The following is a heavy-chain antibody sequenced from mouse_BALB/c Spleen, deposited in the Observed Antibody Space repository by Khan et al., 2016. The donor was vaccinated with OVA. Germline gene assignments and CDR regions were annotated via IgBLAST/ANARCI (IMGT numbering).Heavy chain of an antibody. J-gene: IGHJ4*01. Sequence: QVQLQQSGPGLVAPSQSLSITCTISGFSLTNYGVHWVRQPPGKGLEWLVVIWSDGSATYNSALKSRLSISQDNSKSQVFLNMNSLQTDDTAIYYCARQPYYHYYIMDYWGQGTSVTVSS. CDR2: IWSDGSA. CDR1: GFSLTNYG. CDR3: ARQPYYHYYIMDY. V-gene: IGHV2-6-1*01. D-gene: IGHD2-10*01.